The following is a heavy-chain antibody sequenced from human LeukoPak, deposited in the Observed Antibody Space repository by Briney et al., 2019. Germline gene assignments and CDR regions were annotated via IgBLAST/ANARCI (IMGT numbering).Heavy chain of an antibody. J-gene: IGHJ6*02. CDR3: ARADERYYDFWSGWAHYGMDV. CDR1: GYTFTSYG. Sequence: ASVKVSRKASGYTFTSYGISWVRQAPGQGLEWMGWISAYNGNTNYAQKLQGRVTMTTDTSTSTAYMELRSLRSDDTAVYYCARADERYYDFWSGWAHYGMDVWGQGTTVTVSS. D-gene: IGHD3-3*01. CDR2: ISAYNGNT. V-gene: IGHV1-18*01.